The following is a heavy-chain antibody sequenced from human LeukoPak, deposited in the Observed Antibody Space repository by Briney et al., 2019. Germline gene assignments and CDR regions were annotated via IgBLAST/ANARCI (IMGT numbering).Heavy chain of an antibody. CDR3: AREEGIAAAGALEY. CDR2: IYHSGNT. CDR1: GDSITDYY. D-gene: IGHD6-13*01. J-gene: IGHJ4*02. V-gene: IGHV4-59*01. Sequence: SETLSLTCNVSGDSITDYYWSWIRQPPGKGLEWIGFIYHSGNTNYNPSLASRVTLSLDTSKTRLSLRLTAVTAADTAVYYCAREEGIAAAGALEYWGQGILVTVSS.